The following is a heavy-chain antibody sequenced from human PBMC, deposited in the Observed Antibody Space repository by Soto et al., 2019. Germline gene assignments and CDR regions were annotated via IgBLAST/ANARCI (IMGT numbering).Heavy chain of an antibody. CDR3: ARHLPRTGYCSSTSCYRGWFDP. CDR1: GYTFTSYD. CDR2: MNPNSGNT. Sequence: GASVKVSCKASGYTFTSYDINWVRQATGQGLERMGWMNPNSGNTGYAQKFQGRVTMTRNTSISTAYMELSSLRSEDTAVYYCARHLPRTGYCSSTSCYRGWFDPWGQGTLVTVSS. V-gene: IGHV1-8*01. D-gene: IGHD2-2*02. J-gene: IGHJ5*02.